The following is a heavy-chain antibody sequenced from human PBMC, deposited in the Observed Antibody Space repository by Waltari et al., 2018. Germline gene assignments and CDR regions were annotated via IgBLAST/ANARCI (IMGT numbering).Heavy chain of an antibody. J-gene: IGHJ6*02. CDR1: GFSFSSYE. V-gene: IGHV3-48*03. CDR3: VRDGLGSGRTRVDV. Sequence: QLVESGGGLVQPGGSLRLACAASGFSFSSYEMNWVRQAPGKGLGWISYISDRDNSKFYAESVKGRFIVSRDNAKNSLHLEMNSLRVEDTATYYCVRDGLGSGRTRVDVWGQGTTVIVSS. D-gene: IGHD2-2*01. CDR2: ISDRDNSK.